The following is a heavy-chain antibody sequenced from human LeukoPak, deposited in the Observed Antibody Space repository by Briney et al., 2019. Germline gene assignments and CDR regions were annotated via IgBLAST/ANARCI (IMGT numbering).Heavy chain of an antibody. J-gene: IGHJ4*02. Sequence: PGGSLRLSCAASGFTFSSYGMHWVRQAPGKGLEWVAVISYDGSNKYYADSVKGRFTISRDNSKNTLYLQMNSLRAEDTAVYYCAKVLDSSGYVDYWGQGTQVTVSS. CDR3: AKVLDSSGYVDY. D-gene: IGHD3-22*01. V-gene: IGHV3-30*18. CDR1: GFTFSSYG. CDR2: ISYDGSNK.